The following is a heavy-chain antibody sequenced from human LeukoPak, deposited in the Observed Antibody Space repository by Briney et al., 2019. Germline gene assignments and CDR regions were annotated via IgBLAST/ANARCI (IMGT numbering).Heavy chain of an antibody. D-gene: IGHD3-10*01. J-gene: IGHJ3*02. CDR2: ISSSSSTI. Sequence: GGSLRLSCAASGFSFTIYSMNWVRQAPGKGLEWVSYISSSSSTIYYADSVKGRFTISRDNAKNSLYLQVNSLRAEDTAVYYCATRIRGVPYDAFDIWGQGTMVTVSS. CDR3: ATRIRGVPYDAFDI. CDR1: GFSFTIYS. V-gene: IGHV3-48*04.